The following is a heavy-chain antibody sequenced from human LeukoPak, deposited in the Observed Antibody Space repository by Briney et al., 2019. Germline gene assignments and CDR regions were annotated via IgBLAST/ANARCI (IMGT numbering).Heavy chain of an antibody. CDR3: ARDLVHVYGDYVDY. CDR1: GFAFSTYA. Sequence: GGSLRLSCAASGFAFSTYAMSWVRQAPGKGLEWVSSISGSGSNTYYADSVKGQFTISRDSSKSTLYLQMNSLRAEDTAVYYCARDLVHVYGDYVDYWGQGTLVTVSS. CDR2: ISGSGSNT. D-gene: IGHD4-17*01. J-gene: IGHJ4*02. V-gene: IGHV3-23*01.